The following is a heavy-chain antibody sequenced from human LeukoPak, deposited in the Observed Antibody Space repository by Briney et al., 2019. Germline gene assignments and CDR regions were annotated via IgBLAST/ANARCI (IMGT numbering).Heavy chain of an antibody. CDR2: IYTGDSDI. Sequence: GESLKISCKGSGYSFNRHWNGWVRQMPGKGLEWMRIIYTGDSDIRYSPSFQGQVTISTDKSITSAYLQWRRLKASNTDMYYCERLNDYGMEHYRVFDCWGQGTLVTVSS. CDR3: ERLNDYGMEHYRVFDC. CDR1: GYSFNRHW. V-gene: IGHV5-51*01. J-gene: IGHJ4*02. D-gene: IGHD4/OR15-4a*01.